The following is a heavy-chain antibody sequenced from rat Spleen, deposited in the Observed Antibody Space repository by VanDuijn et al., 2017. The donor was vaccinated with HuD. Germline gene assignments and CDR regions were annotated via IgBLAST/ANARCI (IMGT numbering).Heavy chain of an antibody. J-gene: IGHJ4*01. CDR1: GFTFSNFG. CDR3: ARLRGPGYIYYVMDA. V-gene: IGHV5S13*01. Sequence: EVQLVESGGGLVQPGGSLKLSCEASGFTFSNFGMHWIRQAPTKGLEWVASISTGGGNTYYRNSVKGRFTISRDNANNTQYLQMDSLRSEDTDTYFCARLRGPGYIYYVMDAWGQGASVTVSS. CDR2: ISTGGGNT. D-gene: IGHD1-4*01.